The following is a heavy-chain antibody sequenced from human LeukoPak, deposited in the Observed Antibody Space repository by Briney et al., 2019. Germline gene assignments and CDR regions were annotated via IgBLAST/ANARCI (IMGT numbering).Heavy chain of an antibody. CDR3: ARPRGPARDFDWLGI. V-gene: IGHV5-51*01. D-gene: IGHD3-9*01. CDR2: IYPGDSDT. Sequence: GESLKISCKGSGYSFTTYWIGWVRQMPGKGLEWMGIIYPGDSDTRYSPSFQGQVTISADKSISTAYLQWSSLKASDTAMYYCARPRGPARDFDWLGIWGQGTMVTVSS. J-gene: IGHJ3*02. CDR1: GYSFTTYW.